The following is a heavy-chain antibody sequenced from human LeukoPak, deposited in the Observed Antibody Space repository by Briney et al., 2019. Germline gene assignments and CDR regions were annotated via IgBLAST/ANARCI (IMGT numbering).Heavy chain of an antibody. CDR1: GYTFTSYA. CDR3: ARVRAGGDMYYYDSSGPLGY. V-gene: IGHV1-3*01. D-gene: IGHD3-22*01. CDR2: INAGNGNT. J-gene: IGHJ4*02. Sequence: ASVKVSCKASGYTFTSYAMHWVRQAPGQRLEWMGWINAGNGNTKYSQKFQGRVTITWDTSASTAYMELSSLRSEDTAVYYCARVRAGGDMYYYDSSGPLGYWGQGTLVTVSS.